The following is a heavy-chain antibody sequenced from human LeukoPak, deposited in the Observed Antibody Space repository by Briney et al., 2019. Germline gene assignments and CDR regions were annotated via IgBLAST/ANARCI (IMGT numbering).Heavy chain of an antibody. D-gene: IGHD2-2*01. CDR1: GDSVSSNSAA. Sequence: SQTLSLTCAISGDSVSSNSAAWNWIRQSPSRGLEWLGRTYYRSKWYNDYAVSVKSRITINPDTSKNQFSLQLNSVTPEDTAVYYCARGSYCSSTSCYDYYYYGMDVWGQGTTVTVSS. V-gene: IGHV6-1*01. CDR3: ARGSYCSSTSCYDYYYYGMDV. J-gene: IGHJ6*02. CDR2: TYYRSKWYN.